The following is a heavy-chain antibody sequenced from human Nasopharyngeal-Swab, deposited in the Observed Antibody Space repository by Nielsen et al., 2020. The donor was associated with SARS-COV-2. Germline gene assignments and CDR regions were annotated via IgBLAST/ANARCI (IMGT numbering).Heavy chain of an antibody. CDR2: ISDSGGIT. D-gene: IGHD3-22*01. Sequence: ESLKISCAASGFPISSYAMSWVRQAPGKGLEWVSAISDSGGITYYADSVKGRFTISRDKSKNTLHLQMNSLRAEDTAVYYFAITLGRSGYYFFDYWGQGTLVTVSS. CDR1: GFPISSYA. V-gene: IGHV3-23*01. J-gene: IGHJ4*02. CDR3: AITLGRSGYYFFDY.